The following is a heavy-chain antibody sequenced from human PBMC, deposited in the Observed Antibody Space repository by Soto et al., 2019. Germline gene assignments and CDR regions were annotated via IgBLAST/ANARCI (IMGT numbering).Heavy chain of an antibody. V-gene: IGHV3-23*01. CDR1: EFTFSNYA. J-gene: IGHJ4*02. CDR3: AKNSVYYYDSTGYHFDY. CDR2: ISYGGGTT. Sequence: GGSLRLSCAASEFTFSNYAMSWVRQAPGKGLEWVSAISYGGGTTYYADSVKGRFTISRDNSKNTLYLQMNSLRAEDTAVYYCAKNSVYYYDSTGYHFDYWGKGTLVTVSS. D-gene: IGHD3-22*01.